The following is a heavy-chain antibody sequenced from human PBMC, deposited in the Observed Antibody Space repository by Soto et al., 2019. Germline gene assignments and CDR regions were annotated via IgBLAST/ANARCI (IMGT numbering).Heavy chain of an antibody. CDR2: IYYSGST. CDR1: GGSISSGGYY. CDR3: ASTFPYYYGSGSGANWFDP. V-gene: IGHV4-31*03. J-gene: IGHJ5*02. Sequence: QVQLQESGPGLVKPSQTLSLTCTVSGGSISSGGYYWSWIRQHPGKGREWIGYIYYSGSTYYNPSLKSRVTISVDTSKNQFSLNLSSVNAADTAVYYCASTFPYYYGSGSGANWFDPWGQGTLVTVSS. D-gene: IGHD3-10*01.